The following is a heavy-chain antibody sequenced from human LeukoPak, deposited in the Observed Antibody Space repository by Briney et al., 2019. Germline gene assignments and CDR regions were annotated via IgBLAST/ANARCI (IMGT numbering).Heavy chain of an antibody. D-gene: IGHD1-26*01. V-gene: IGHV1-2*02. Sequence: ASVKVSCKASGYSFTDYYMHWVRQAPGQGLEWMGWINPNSGGTNYAQKFQGRVSMTKDTSISTAYMELSRLRSDDTAVYYCARGGSYRVRYWFDPWGQGTLVTVSS. CDR1: GYSFTDYY. CDR3: ARGGSYRVRYWFDP. CDR2: INPNSGGT. J-gene: IGHJ5*02.